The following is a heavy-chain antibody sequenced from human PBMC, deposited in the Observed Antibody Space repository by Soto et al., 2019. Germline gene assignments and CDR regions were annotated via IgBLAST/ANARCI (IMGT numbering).Heavy chain of an antibody. CDR3: ARVMGGDCATYYYDSMDV. CDR1: VFTFGTYT. Sequence: ESGGGLVKPGGSLRLSCAASVFTFGTYTMNWVRQAPGKGLEWVSSIGTTSSYIYYADSVRGRFTISRDNARDSLYLQMSSLRAEDTDVYSCARVMGGDCATYYYDSMDVW. J-gene: IGHJ6*03. V-gene: IGHV3-21*01. CDR2: IGTTSSYI. D-gene: IGHD2-21*02.